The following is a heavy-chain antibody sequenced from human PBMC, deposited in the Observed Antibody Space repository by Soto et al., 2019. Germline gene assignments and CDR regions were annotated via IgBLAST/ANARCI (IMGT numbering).Heavy chain of an antibody. CDR3: ATSNPNLWFGEFAPNWFDP. V-gene: IGHV1-69*01. J-gene: IGHJ5*02. D-gene: IGHD3-10*01. Sequence: QVQLVQSGAEVKKPGSSVKVSCKASGGTFSSYAISWVRQAPGQGLEWMGGIIPIFGTANYAQKFQGRVTITADESTSTAYMELSRLRSEDTAVYYCATSNPNLWFGEFAPNWFDPWGQGTLVTVSS. CDR1: GGTFSSYA. CDR2: IIPIFGTA.